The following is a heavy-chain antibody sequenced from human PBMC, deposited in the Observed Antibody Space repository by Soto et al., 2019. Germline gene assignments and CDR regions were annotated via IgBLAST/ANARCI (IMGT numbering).Heavy chain of an antibody. J-gene: IGHJ6*03. CDR3: ARGYSGKYYDFWSGYSYFYYYMDV. V-gene: IGHV4-34*01. CDR1: GGSFSGYY. Sequence: SETLSLTCAVYGGSFSGYYWSWIRQPPGKGLEWIGEINHSGSTNYNPSLKSRVTISVDTSKNQFSLKLSSVTAADTAVYYCARGYSGKYYDFWSGYSYFYYYMDVWGKGTTVTVSS. D-gene: IGHD3-3*01. CDR2: INHSGST.